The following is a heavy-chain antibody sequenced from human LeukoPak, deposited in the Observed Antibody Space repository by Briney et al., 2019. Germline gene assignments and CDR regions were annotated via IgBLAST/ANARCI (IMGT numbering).Heavy chain of an antibody. CDR1: GGSISSSSYY. J-gene: IGHJ4*02. CDR3: ARQGQQLRPFDY. D-gene: IGHD6-13*01. Sequence: SETLSLTCTVSGGSISSSSYYWGWIRQPPGKGLEWIGSTYYSGSTYYNPSLKSRVTISVDTSKNQFSLKLSSVTAADTAVYYCARQGQQLRPFDYWGQGTLVTVSS. V-gene: IGHV4-39*01. CDR2: TYYSGST.